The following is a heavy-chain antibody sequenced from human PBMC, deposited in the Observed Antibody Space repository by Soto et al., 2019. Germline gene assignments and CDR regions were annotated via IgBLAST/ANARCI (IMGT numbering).Heavy chain of an antibody. V-gene: IGHV4-31*03. CDR2: IYYGGST. D-gene: IGHD3-22*01. CDR3: ARGGLMASYYYFDY. J-gene: IGHJ4*02. Sequence: SETLSLTCTVSGGSISSGGYYWSWIRQHPGKGLEWIGYIYYGGSTYYNPSLKSRVTISVDTSKNQFSLKLSSVTAADTAVYYCARGGLMASYYYFDYWGQGTLVTVSS. CDR1: GGSISSGGYY.